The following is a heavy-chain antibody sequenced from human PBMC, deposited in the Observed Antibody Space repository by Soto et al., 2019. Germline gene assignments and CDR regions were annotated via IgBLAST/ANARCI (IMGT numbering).Heavy chain of an antibody. J-gene: IGHJ4*02. CDR1: GFSFRSYW. V-gene: IGHV3-74*01. D-gene: IGHD3-22*01. Sequence: GGSLRLSCEASGFSFRSYWMHWVRQGPGKGLVWVSHINNDGSSTSYADSVKGRFTISRDNAKNTLYLQMNSLRVEDTAVYYCAKAPNNYGSHFDNWGQGTLVTVSS. CDR3: AKAPNNYGSHFDN. CDR2: INNDGSST.